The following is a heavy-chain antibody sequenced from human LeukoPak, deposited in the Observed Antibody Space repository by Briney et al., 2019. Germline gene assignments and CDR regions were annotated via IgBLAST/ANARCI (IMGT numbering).Heavy chain of an antibody. CDR1: GFTFSSYA. V-gene: IGHV3-23*01. CDR3: AKANMVRGVTLKFDY. Sequence: GGSLRLSCAASGFTFSSYALSWVRQAPGKGLEWVSAISGSGGSTYYADSVKGRLTISRENSKKTRYLQMNSLRAEDTAVYYCAKANMVRGVTLKFDYWGQGTLVTVSS. J-gene: IGHJ4*02. CDR2: ISGSGGST. D-gene: IGHD3-10*01.